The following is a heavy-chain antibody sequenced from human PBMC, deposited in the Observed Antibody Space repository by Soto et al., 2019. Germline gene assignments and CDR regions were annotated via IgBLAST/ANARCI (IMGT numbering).Heavy chain of an antibody. J-gene: IGHJ6*02. D-gene: IGHD3-10*01. CDR1: GGSISSHY. Sequence: SETLSLTCTVSGGSISSHYWSWVRQAPGKGLEWIGHIYYRGSTYYNPSLKSRVTISVDTSKNQFSLKPSSVTAADTAVYYCARDGRGSLLWFGELDGMDVWGQGTTVTVSS. CDR2: IYYRGST. V-gene: IGHV4-59*11. CDR3: ARDGRGSLLWFGELDGMDV.